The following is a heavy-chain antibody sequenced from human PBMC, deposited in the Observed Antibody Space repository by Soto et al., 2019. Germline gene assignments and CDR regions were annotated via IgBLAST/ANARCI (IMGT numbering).Heavy chain of an antibody. J-gene: IGHJ4*02. Sequence: QVQLVQSGAEVKRPGSSVKVSCKASGGTFNNYAINWVRQAPGQGLEWMGDISPMFGKANYAQKFQVRVKITADDSTATAYLELSSLRSEDTALYYCAREVEVHTPVFGFWGQGSLVTVSS. CDR1: GGTFNNYA. V-gene: IGHV1-69*01. CDR2: ISPMFGKA. D-gene: IGHD2-2*01. CDR3: AREVEVHTPVFGF.